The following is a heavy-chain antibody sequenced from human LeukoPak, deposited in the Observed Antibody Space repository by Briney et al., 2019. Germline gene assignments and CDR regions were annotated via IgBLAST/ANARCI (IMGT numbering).Heavy chain of an antibody. D-gene: IGHD4-11*01. J-gene: IGHJ6*03. CDR1: VFTFSDYY. CDR3: ARGPVTEYYYYYMDV. V-gene: IGHV3-11*04. Sequence: GGSLSLSCAPSVFTFSDYYMSWIRHSPGRGRECVSYISSCGSAIYYADSVTGRFTISRDNAKNSMYLQMTSLRAEDTAVYYCARGPVTEYYYYYMDVWGKGTTVTVS. CDR2: ISSCGSAI.